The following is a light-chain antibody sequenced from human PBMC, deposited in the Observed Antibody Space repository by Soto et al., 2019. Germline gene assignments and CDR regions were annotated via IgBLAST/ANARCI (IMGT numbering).Light chain of an antibody. CDR3: QQYGSSPLT. Sequence: EIVLTQSPATLSLSPGERATLSCRASQSVSNYLGWYQQRPGQAPRLLIYGASSRATGIPDRFSGSGSGTDFTLTISRLEPEDFAVYYCQQYGSSPLTFGGGTKVDIK. CDR2: GAS. V-gene: IGKV3-20*01. CDR1: QSVSNY. J-gene: IGKJ4*01.